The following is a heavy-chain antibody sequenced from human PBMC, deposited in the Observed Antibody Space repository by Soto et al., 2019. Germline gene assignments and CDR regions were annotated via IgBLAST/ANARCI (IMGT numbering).Heavy chain of an antibody. CDR2: ISAYNGNT. CDR3: ARDTNDISLIVVVDYGMDV. Sequence: QVPLVQSGAEVKKPGASMKVSCKASGYTFTSYGISWVRQAPGQGLEWMGWISAYNGNTYYAQKVQGRVTMTTDTSTSTAYMGLRSLRSDDTAVYYCARDTNDISLIVVVDYGMDVWGQGTTVTVSS. J-gene: IGHJ6*02. V-gene: IGHV1-18*04. CDR1: GYTFTSYG. D-gene: IGHD3-22*01.